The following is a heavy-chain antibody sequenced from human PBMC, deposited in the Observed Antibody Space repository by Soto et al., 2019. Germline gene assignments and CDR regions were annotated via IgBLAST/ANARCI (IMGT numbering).Heavy chain of an antibody. CDR1: GYTFTGYY. Sequence: ASVKVSCKASGYTFTGYYMHWVRQAPGQGLEWMGWIDPNSGGTNYAQKFQGWVTMTRDTSISTAYMELSRLRSDDTAVYYCASSSAYHYYYGMDVWGQGTTVTVYS. CDR2: IDPNSGGT. J-gene: IGHJ6*02. V-gene: IGHV1-2*04. CDR3: ASSSAYHYYYGMDV.